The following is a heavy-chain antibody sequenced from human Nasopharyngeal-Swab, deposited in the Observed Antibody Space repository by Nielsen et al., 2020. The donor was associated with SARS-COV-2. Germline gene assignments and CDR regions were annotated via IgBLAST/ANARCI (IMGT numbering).Heavy chain of an antibody. Sequence: GESLKISCAASGFTFSDYDMHWVRQAPGKGLEHVSGISRDGRSIFFADSVRDRFTISRDNSKNTLYLQMNSLRAEDTAVYYCAKDKRYFDWDGMDVWGQGTTVTVSS. J-gene: IGHJ6*02. V-gene: IGHV3-64*02. D-gene: IGHD3-9*01. CDR3: AKDKRYFDWDGMDV. CDR1: GFTFSDYD. CDR2: ISRDGRSI.